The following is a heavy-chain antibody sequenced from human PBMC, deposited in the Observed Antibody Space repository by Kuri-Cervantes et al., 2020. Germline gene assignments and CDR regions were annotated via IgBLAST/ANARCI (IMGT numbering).Heavy chain of an antibody. J-gene: IGHJ4*02. CDR1: GFTFSSYS. CDR3: ARGGYALAVCDY. Sequence: GESLKISCAASGFTFSSYSMNWVRQAPGKGLEWVSSISSSSSYIYYADSVKGRFTISRGNAKNSLYLQMNSLRAEDTAVYYCARGGYALAVCDYWGQGTLVTVSS. D-gene: IGHD3-16*01. V-gene: IGHV3-21*04. CDR2: ISSSSSYI.